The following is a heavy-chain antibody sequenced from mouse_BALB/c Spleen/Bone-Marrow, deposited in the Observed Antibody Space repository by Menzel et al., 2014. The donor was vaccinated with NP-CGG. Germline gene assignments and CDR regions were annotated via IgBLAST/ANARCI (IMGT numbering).Heavy chain of an antibody. Sequence: VQLKESGGGLVQPGGSLRLSCATSGFTFTDYYMSWVRQPPGKGLEWLGSIRNKENGYTTEYSASVKGRFTISRDNSRSILYLRMNTLRTDDIATYYSARTFTVINAIDYCGQGTSLTVSS. CDR2: IRNKENGYTT. CDR1: GFTFTDYY. J-gene: IGHJ4*01. CDR3: ARTFTVINAIDY. V-gene: IGHV7-3*02. D-gene: IGHD2-4*01.